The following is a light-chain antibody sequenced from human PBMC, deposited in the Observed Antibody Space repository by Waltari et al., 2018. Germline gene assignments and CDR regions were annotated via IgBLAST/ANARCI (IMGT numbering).Light chain of an antibody. CDR1: SSYVGSYNL. J-gene: IGLJ2*01. CDR3: CSYAGSSTFVV. Sequence: QSALTQPASVSGSPGQSITISCTGTSSYVGSYNLVPWYQQHPGKAPKLMIYEVSKRPSGVSNRFSGSKSGNTASLTISGLQAEDEADYYCCSYAGSSTFVVFGGGTKLTVL. CDR2: EVS. V-gene: IGLV2-23*02.